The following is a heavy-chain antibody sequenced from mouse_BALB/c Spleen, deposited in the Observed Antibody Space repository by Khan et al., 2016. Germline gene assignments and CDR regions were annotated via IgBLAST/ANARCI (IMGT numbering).Heavy chain of an antibody. D-gene: IGHD2-4*01. CDR1: GFTFSNYW. Sequence: EVQLQEPGGGLVQPGGSMKLSCVASGFTFSNYWMNWVSQSPEKGLEWVAEIRFKSNNYATHHAESVKGRFTIPRDVYKSSVYLQMNNLKAEDTVIYYCTRDYDYGYFDYWGQGTTLTVAS. CDR3: TRDYDYGYFDY. CDR2: IRFKSNNYAT. J-gene: IGHJ2*01. V-gene: IGHV6-6*02.